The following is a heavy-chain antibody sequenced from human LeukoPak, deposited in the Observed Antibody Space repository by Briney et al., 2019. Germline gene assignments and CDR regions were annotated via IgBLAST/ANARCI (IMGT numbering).Heavy chain of an antibody. CDR3: ARYLRGVHKWFDP. V-gene: IGHV1-2*02. CDR2: IEPNSCST. D-gene: IGHD3-10*02. CDR1: GYTFPRYY. J-gene: IGHJ5*02. Sequence: SVKVSCQPSGYTFPRYYMHWVRQAPGQGLEWMGWIEPNSCSTNYAQKFQGRVTMTRDTSISTAYTELSRLRSDDTAVYYCARYLRGVHKWFDPWGQGTLVTVSS.